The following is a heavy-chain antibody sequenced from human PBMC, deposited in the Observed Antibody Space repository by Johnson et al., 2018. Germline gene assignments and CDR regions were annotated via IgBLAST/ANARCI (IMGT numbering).Heavy chain of an antibody. Sequence: QVQLVESGAEVKKAGSSVKVSCKPSGGTFSSYAINWVRQAPGQGLEWMGGIIPIFGTTNCAQKFQGRVTMTRDTSTSPVYMELSSLRSEDTAVYYCARDKDIVVVPAAIISYYYGMDVWGQGTTVTVSS. J-gene: IGHJ6*02. V-gene: IGHV1-69*06. CDR2: IIPIFGTT. CDR1: GGTFSSYA. CDR3: ARDKDIVVVPAAIISYYYGMDV. D-gene: IGHD2-2*02.